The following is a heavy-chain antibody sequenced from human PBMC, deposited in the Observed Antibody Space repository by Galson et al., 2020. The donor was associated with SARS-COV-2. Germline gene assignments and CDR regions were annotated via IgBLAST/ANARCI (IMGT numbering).Heavy chain of an antibody. V-gene: IGHV1-18*01. CDR3: ARDSYCSSTSCSYYYYYGMDV. CDR1: GYTFTSYG. CDR2: ISAYNGNT. Sequence: ASVKVSCKASGYTFTSYGISWVRQAPGQGLEWMGWISAYNGNTNYAQKLQGRVTMTTDTSTSTAYMELRSLRSDDTAVYYCARDSYCSSTSCSYYYYYGMDVWGQGTTVTVSS. D-gene: IGHD2-2*01. J-gene: IGHJ6*02.